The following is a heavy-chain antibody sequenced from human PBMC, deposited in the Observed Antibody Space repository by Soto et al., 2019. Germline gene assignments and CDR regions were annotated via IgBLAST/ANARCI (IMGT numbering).Heavy chain of an antibody. CDR1: GGSVSSGSYY. D-gene: IGHD6-13*01. CDR3: AREPSYSSSWYGRFDY. CDR2: IYYSGST. J-gene: IGHJ4*02. Sequence: TSETLSLTCTVSGGSVSSGSYYWSWIRQPPGKGLEWIGYIYYSGSTNYNPSLKSRVTISVDTSKNQFSLKLSSVTAADTAVYYCAREPSYSSSWYGRFDYWGQGTLVTVSS. V-gene: IGHV4-61*01.